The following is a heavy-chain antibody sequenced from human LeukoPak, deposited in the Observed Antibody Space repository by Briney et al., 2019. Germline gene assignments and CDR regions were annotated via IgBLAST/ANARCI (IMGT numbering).Heavy chain of an antibody. V-gene: IGHV1-3*04. Sequence: ASVKVSCKASGYSFTSYAISWVRQAPGQGLEWMGWINTANGITKYSQKFQDRVTTTSDTSASTAHMELSGLRSEDTAIYYCARLPGGLGRYYFEYWGQGTLVTVSS. CDR1: GYSFTSYA. J-gene: IGHJ4*02. D-gene: IGHD3-16*02. CDR3: ARLPGGLGRYYFEY. CDR2: INTANGIT.